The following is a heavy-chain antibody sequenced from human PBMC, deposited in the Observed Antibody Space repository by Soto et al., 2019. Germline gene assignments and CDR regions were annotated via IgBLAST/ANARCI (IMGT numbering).Heavy chain of an antibody. D-gene: IGHD1-26*01. Sequence: QVQLVQSGAEVEKPGASVKVSCKASGYTFTSYTIHWVRQAPGQRLEWMGWINAGSGNTKYSQKFQGRITITRDTSASTAYMELSSLTSEDTAVYYCARWWELLDFWGQGTLLTVSS. CDR3: ARWWELLDF. CDR1: GYTFTSYT. CDR2: INAGSGNT. J-gene: IGHJ4*02. V-gene: IGHV1-3*01.